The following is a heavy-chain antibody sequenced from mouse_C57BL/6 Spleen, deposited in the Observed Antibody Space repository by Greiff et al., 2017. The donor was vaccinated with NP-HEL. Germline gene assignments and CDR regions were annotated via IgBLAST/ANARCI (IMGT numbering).Heavy chain of an antibody. CDR1: GFTFSDYY. J-gene: IGHJ4*01. CDR3: ARHNHYYAMDY. V-gene: IGHV5-12*01. CDR2: ISNGGGST. Sequence: EVQGVESGGGLVQPGGSLKLSCAASGFTFSDYYMYWVRQTPEKRLEWVAYISNGGGSTYYPDTVKGRFTISRDNAKNTLYLQMSRLKSEDTAMYYCARHNHYYAMDYWGQGTSVTVSS.